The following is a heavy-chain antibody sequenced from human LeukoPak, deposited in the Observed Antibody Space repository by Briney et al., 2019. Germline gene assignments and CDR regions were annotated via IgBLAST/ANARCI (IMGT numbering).Heavy chain of an antibody. CDR2: IYHIGGT. CDR3: SSPRSWELSDMAV. D-gene: IGHD1-26*01. J-gene: IGHJ6*01. CDR1: GYSLSSGYY. V-gene: IGHV4-38-2*01. Sequence: PSQTLSLTCSVSGYSLSSGYYWGWIRLPPGKGMGWIGSIYHIGGTNYNPSLTSRATISVDPSSHPFSLKLSRVTAAATAVSYCSSPRSWELSDMAVWGEGTTVTVSS.